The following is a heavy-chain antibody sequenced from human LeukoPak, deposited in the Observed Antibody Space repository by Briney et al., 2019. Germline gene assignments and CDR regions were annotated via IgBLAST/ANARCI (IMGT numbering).Heavy chain of an antibody. V-gene: IGHV3-66*02. CDR2: IYTGGST. CDR1: GFTVNSYY. CDR3: ARGFGKVAANVFGGYTMDV. J-gene: IGHJ6*02. D-gene: IGHD6-6*01. Sequence: QPGVSLRLSCAASGFTVNSYYMSWVRQAPGKGLEWVSLIYTGGSTYYADSVKGRFTISRDNSKNTLYLQMNSLRPEDTAVYYCARGFGKVAANVFGGYTMDVWGQGTTVTVSS.